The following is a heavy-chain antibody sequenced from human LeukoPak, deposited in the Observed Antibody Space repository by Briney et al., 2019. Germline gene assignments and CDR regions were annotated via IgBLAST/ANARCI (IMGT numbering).Heavy chain of an antibody. Sequence: PSETLSLTCTFSGGSLSNSNYCRGWIRQPPGKELGWIGSIDYGGTTHSHPFLKSGVTITVETSKTQFILKLSSVTAADTAVYYCARPLDCNYGGTAFDIWGQGTMGTVSS. J-gene: IGHJ3*02. D-gene: IGHD4-23*01. CDR3: ARPLDCNYGGTAFDI. V-gene: IGHV4-39*01. CDR1: GGSLSNSNYC. CDR2: IDYGGTT.